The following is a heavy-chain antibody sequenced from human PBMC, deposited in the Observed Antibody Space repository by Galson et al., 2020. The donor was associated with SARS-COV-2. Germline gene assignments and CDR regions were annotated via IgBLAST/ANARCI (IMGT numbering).Heavy chain of an antibody. V-gene: IGHV4-34*01. Sequence: SETLSLTCAVYGGYFSGYYWSWIRQPPGKGLEWIGEINHSGSTNYNPSLKSRVTISVDTSKNQFSLKLSSVTAADTAVYYCARDLAVYCSSTSCYRAGDAFDIWGQGTMVTVSS. CDR1: GGYFSGYY. D-gene: IGHD2-2*02. CDR3: ARDLAVYCSSTSCYRAGDAFDI. CDR2: INHSGST. J-gene: IGHJ3*02.